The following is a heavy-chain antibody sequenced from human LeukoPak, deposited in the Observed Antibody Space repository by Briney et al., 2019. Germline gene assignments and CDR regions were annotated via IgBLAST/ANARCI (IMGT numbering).Heavy chain of an antibody. D-gene: IGHD3-9*01. CDR3: ARDLVNVLRYFDWLLSDYYYYMDV. CDR1: GYYISSGYY. Sequence: PSETLSLTCTVSGYYISSGYYWGWIRQPPGKGLEWIGRIYHSGSTYYNPSLKSRVTISVDTSKNHFSLKLSSVTAADTAVYYCARDLVNVLRYFDWLLSDYYYYMDVWGKGTTVTVSS. V-gene: IGHV4-38-2*02. J-gene: IGHJ6*03. CDR2: IYHSGST.